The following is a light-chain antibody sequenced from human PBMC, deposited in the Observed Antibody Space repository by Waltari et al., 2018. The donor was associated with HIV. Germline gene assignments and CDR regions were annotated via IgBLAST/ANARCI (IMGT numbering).Light chain of an antibody. V-gene: IGKV1-12*01. CDR2: EAS. Sequence: DTQMTQSPSFVSASVGDRVSITCRASQSVGTSVAWYQQKPGGTPKLIIFEASRLQPGVPSRFSGSGSGTYFTLTISSLQPEDLATYYCQQADSFPHTFGKGT. CDR3: QQADSFPHT. J-gene: IGKJ2*01. CDR1: QSVGTS.